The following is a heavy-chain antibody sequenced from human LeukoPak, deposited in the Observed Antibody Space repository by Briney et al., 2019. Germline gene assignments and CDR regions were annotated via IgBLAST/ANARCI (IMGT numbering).Heavy chain of an antibody. Sequence: GGSLRLSCAASGFTFSTYAMHWVRQAPGKGLDWVGRIKSKTDNGTIDYAAPVKGRFTISRDDSKNTLYLQMNSLKTEDTAVYYCTTWNYWGQGTLVTVSS. CDR3: TTWNY. CDR1: GFTFSTYA. V-gene: IGHV3-15*01. J-gene: IGHJ4*02. CDR2: IKSKTDNGTI.